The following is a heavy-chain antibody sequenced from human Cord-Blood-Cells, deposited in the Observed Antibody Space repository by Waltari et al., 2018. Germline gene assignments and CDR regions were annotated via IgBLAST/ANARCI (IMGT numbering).Heavy chain of an antibody. D-gene: IGHD6-6*01. Sequence: QVQLQESGPGLVKPSETLSLTCTVPGYSISSGYYWGWLRTPPGKGLEWIGSIYHSGSTYYNPSLKSRVTISVDTSKNQFSLKLSSVTAADTAVYYCAREYRPSIAARKGGHDAFDIWGQGTMVTVSS. CDR2: IYHSGST. V-gene: IGHV4-38-2*02. J-gene: IGHJ3*02. CDR1: GYSISSGYY. CDR3: AREYRPSIAARKGGHDAFDI.